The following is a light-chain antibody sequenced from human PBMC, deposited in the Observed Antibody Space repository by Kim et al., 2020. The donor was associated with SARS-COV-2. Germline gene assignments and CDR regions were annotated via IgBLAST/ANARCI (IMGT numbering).Light chain of an antibody. Sequence: QSVLTQPPSVSGAPGQRVTISCTGSSSNIGAGYDVHWYQHLPGTAPKLLIYGNSNRPSGVPDRFSGSKSGTSASLAITGLQAEDEADYYCQSYDSSLSGSGVFGTGTKVTAL. J-gene: IGLJ1*01. CDR3: QSYDSSLSGSGV. CDR1: SSNIGAGYD. V-gene: IGLV1-40*01. CDR2: GNS.